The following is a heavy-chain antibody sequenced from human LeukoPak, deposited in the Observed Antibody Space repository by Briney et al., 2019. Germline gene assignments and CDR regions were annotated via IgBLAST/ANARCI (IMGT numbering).Heavy chain of an antibody. Sequence: RGSLRLSCEASGFTFSGYWMIWVRQAPGKGLEWVANIKEDGSRTTYLDSVKGRFTISRDNTKSSLYLQMNSLRAEDTAVYYCVRDQNYKTLTAYYDVFGMWGQGTMVTVSS. V-gene: IGHV3-7*01. D-gene: IGHD3-9*01. J-gene: IGHJ3*02. CDR2: IKEDGSRT. CDR1: GFTFSGYW. CDR3: VRDQNYKTLTAYYDVFGM.